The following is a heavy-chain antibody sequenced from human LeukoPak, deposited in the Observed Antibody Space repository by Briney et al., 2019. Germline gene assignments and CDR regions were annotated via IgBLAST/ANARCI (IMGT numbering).Heavy chain of an antibody. CDR3: VKLYDDFWSGYSGFYFDY. CDR2: ISGSVGSP. V-gene: IGHV3-23*01. Sequence: GGSLRLSCAASGFTFSSYGMSWVRQAPGKGLEWVSAISGSVGSPYYADSVKGRFTISRDNSKNTLYLQMNSLRAEDTAVYYCVKLYDDFWSGYSGFYFDYWGQGTLVTVPS. CDR1: GFTFSSYG. J-gene: IGHJ4*02. D-gene: IGHD3-3*01.